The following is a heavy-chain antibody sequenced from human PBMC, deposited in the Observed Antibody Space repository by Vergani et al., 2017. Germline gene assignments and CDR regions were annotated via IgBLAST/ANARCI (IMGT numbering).Heavy chain of an antibody. V-gene: IGHV3-30*18. CDR3: VKDHPVFDE. CDR2: LQKDGIDK. CDR1: GFTSSYYG. J-gene: IGHJ4*02. Sequence: QVHLVESGGGVVQPGRSLRLSCVVSGFTSSYYGMHWVRQAPGKGLEWVAFLQKDGIDKFYADSVRGRFTISRDISKNTLYLEMNSLSAEDTALYHCVKDHPVFDEWGRGTLVSV.